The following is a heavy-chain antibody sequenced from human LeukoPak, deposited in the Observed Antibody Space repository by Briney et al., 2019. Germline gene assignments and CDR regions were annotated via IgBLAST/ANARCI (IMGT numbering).Heavy chain of an antibody. V-gene: IGHV4-38-2*02. CDR3: ARVVDYMDV. Sequence: PSETLSLTCTVSGYSISSGYYWGWIRQPPGEGLEWIGSIYHSGSTYYNPSLKSRVTISVDTSKNQFSLKLPSVTAADTAVYYCARVVDYMDVWGKGTTVTVSS. J-gene: IGHJ6*03. CDR1: GYSISSGYY. CDR2: IYHSGST.